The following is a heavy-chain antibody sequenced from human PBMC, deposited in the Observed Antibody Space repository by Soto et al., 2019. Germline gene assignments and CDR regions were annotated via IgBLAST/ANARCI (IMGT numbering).Heavy chain of an antibody. CDR3: ARHGGSDAFDY. J-gene: IGHJ4*02. CDR1: GGSTSSYY. CDR2: NSYSGNT. V-gene: IGHV4-59*08. D-gene: IGHD1-26*01. Sequence: QVQLQESGPGLVKPSETLSLTCTVTGGSTSSYYWSWLRQPPGKGLEWIGYNSYSGNTDYNPSLRSQVTISLYSSMNLFPLNVSLATSADTAVYYFARHGGSDAFDYLGQGILVTVSS.